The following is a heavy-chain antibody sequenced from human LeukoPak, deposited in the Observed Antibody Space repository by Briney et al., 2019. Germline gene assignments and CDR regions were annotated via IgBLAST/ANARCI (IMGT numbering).Heavy chain of an antibody. CDR1: GFTFSSYS. CDR3: ARAGELGREYQPLEGIIDY. D-gene: IGHD2-2*01. J-gene: IGHJ4*02. Sequence: GGSLRLSCAASGFTFSSYSMNWVRQAPGKGLEWVSSISSSSSYIYYADSVKGRFTISRDNAKNSLYLQMNSLRAEDTAVYYCARAGELGREYQPLEGIIDYWGQGTLVTVSS. CDR2: ISSSSSYI. V-gene: IGHV3-21*01.